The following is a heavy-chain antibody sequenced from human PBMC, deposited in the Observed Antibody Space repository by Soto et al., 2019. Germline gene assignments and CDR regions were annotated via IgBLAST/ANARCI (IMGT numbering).Heavy chain of an antibody. J-gene: IGHJ1*01. Sequence: SETLSLTCTVSGVSISGTSYYWGWIRQTPAKGLEWIGTIYYSGETFYNPSLKSRVTISIDTSKNHFSLNLSSVTAADTAIYYCARHGSFWGQGALVTVSS. D-gene: IGHD3-16*02. CDR3: ARHGSF. CDR2: IYYSGET. CDR1: GVSISGTSYY. V-gene: IGHV4-39*01.